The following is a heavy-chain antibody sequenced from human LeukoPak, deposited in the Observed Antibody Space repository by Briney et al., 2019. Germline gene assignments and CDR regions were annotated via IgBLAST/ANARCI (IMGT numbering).Heavy chain of an antibody. CDR3: ARVGGYGGNDDFDY. CDR1: GGSFSGYY. Sequence: SETLSLTCAVYGGSFSGYYWSWIRQPPGKGLEWIGEINHSGSTNYNPSLKSRVTISVDTSKNQFSLKLSSVTAVDTAVYYCARVGGYGGNDDFDYWGQGTLVTVSS. CDR2: INHSGST. V-gene: IGHV4-34*01. D-gene: IGHD4-23*01. J-gene: IGHJ4*02.